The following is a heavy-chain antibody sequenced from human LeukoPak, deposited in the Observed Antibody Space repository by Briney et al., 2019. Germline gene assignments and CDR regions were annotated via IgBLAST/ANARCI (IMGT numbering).Heavy chain of an antibody. CDR3: VRDGGVSGYDLLDY. J-gene: IGHJ4*02. Sequence: GGSLRLSCAASGFTFGTYASHWVRQAPRKGLEWVAVISDDGSTKYYAESVKARFTISRDNAKNSLSLQMNSLRAEDTAVYYCVRDGGVSGYDLLDYWGQGTLVTVSS. V-gene: IGHV3-30*07. D-gene: IGHD5-12*01. CDR2: ISDDGSTK. CDR1: GFTFGTYA.